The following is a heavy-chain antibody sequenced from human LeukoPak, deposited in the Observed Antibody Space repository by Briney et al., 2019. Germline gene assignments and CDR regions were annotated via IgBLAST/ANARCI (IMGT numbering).Heavy chain of an antibody. J-gene: IGHJ4*02. CDR1: GFTVSSNY. V-gene: IGHV3-53*01. Sequence: GGSLRLSCAASGFTVSSNYMSWVRQAPGKGLEWISVIYSGGSTYYADSVKGRFTISRDNSKNTLYLQMNSLRAGDTAVYYCARHGGLRPFDYWGQGTLVTVSS. D-gene: IGHD5-12*01. CDR2: IYSGGST. CDR3: ARHGGLRPFDY.